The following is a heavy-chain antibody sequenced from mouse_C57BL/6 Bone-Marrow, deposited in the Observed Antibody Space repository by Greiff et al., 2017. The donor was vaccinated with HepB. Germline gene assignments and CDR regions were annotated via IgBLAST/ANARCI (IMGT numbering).Heavy chain of an antibody. J-gene: IGHJ2*01. CDR3: AREGPYYYGSSYWFDY. Sequence: VQLQESGAELVRPGTSVKVSCKASGYAFTNYLIEWVKQRPGQGLEWIGVINPGSGGTNYNEKFKGKATLTADKSFSTAYMQLSSLTSEDSAVYFCAREGPYYYGSSYWFDYWGQGTTLTVSS. V-gene: IGHV1-54*01. CDR1: GYAFTNYL. D-gene: IGHD1-1*01. CDR2: INPGSGGT.